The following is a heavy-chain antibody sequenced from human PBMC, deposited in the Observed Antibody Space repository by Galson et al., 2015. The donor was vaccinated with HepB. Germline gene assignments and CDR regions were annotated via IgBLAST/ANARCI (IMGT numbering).Heavy chain of an antibody. V-gene: IGHV1-3*01. CDR2: INAGNGNT. Sequence: SVKVSCKASGYTFTSYAMHWVRQAPGQGLEWMGWINAGNGNTKYSQKFQGRVTITRDTSASTAYMELSSLRSEDTAMYYCARQPGEIAAAGSDAFDIWGQGTMVTVSS. D-gene: IGHD6-13*01. J-gene: IGHJ3*02. CDR3: ARQPGEIAAAGSDAFDI. CDR1: GYTFTSYA.